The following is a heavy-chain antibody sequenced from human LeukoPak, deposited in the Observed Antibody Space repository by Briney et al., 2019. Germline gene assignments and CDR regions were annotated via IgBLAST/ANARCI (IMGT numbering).Heavy chain of an antibody. Sequence: PGTSLRLSCAASGFTFSRYAFHWVRQAPGKGLEWVAVILQDGTIKYYADSVKGRFTISRDNSKNTLYLQVHSLSTEDTAVYYCVREDFGNYYFDFWGQGTLVTVSS. CDR1: GFTFSRYA. J-gene: IGHJ4*02. D-gene: IGHD4-11*01. CDR3: VREDFGNYYFDF. CDR2: ILQDGTIK. V-gene: IGHV3-30*04.